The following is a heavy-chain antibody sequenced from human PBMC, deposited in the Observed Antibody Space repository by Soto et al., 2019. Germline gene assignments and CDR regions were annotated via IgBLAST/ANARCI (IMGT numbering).Heavy chain of an antibody. Sequence: SLRLSCAASGFTFSSYGMHWVRQAPGKGLEWVLVISYDGSNKYYADSVKGRFTISRDNSKNTLYLQMNSLRAEDTAVYYCAKDSGPPRYYYYYYGMDVWGQGTAVTVS. CDR2: ISYDGSNK. CDR1: GFTFSSYG. D-gene: IGHD3-3*01. J-gene: IGHJ6*02. CDR3: AKDSGPPRYYYYYYGMDV. V-gene: IGHV3-30*18.